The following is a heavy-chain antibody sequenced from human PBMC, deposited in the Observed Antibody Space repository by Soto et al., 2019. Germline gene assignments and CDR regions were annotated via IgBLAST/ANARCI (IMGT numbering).Heavy chain of an antibody. CDR3: VSHYMVRGVISFDY. V-gene: IGHV3-23*01. Sequence: EVQLLESGGGLVQPGGSLRLSCAASGFTFSSYAMSWVRQAPGKGVEWVSAISGSGGSTYYADSVKGRFTISRDNSKNTLYLQMNSLRAEDTAVYYCVSHYMVRGVISFDYWGQGTLVTVSS. CDR2: ISGSGGST. D-gene: IGHD3-10*01. CDR1: GFTFSSYA. J-gene: IGHJ4*02.